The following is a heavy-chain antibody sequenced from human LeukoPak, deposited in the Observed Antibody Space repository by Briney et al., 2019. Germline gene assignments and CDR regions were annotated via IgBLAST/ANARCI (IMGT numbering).Heavy chain of an antibody. CDR2: IKQDGSEK. CDR3: AKEQPDYDAGSGYAAKGGSKYYFDY. D-gene: IGHD3-22*01. CDR1: GSTFRSYW. Sequence: GGSLRLSCAASGSTFRSYWMSWVRQAPGKGLEWVANIKQDGSEKYYVDSVKGRFTISRDNAKNSLYLQMNSLRTEDTAVYYFAKEQPDYDAGSGYAAKGGSKYYFDYWGQGTLVTVSS. J-gene: IGHJ4*02. V-gene: IGHV3-7*01.